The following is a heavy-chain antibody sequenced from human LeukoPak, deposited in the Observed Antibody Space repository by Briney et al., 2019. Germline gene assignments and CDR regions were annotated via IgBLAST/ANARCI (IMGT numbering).Heavy chain of an antibody. CDR2: IYHSGST. J-gene: IGHJ5*02. D-gene: IGHD6-6*01. Sequence: PSETLSLTCAVSGYSISSGYYCGWIRQPPGKGLEWIGSIYHSGSTYYNPSLKSRVTISVDTSKNQFSLKLSSVTAADTAVYYCARCRSPEGRWFDPWGQGTLVTVSS. CDR3: ARCRSPEGRWFDP. CDR1: GYSISSGYY. V-gene: IGHV4-38-2*01.